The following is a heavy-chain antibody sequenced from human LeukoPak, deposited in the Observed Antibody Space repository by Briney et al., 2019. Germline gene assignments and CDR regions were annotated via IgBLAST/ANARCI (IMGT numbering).Heavy chain of an antibody. CDR2: IYYSGST. J-gene: IGHJ4*02. CDR1: GGSISSYY. Sequence: SETLSLTCTVSGGSISSYYWSWIRQPPGKGLEWIGYIYYSGSTNYNPSLKSRVTISVDTSKNQFSLKLSSVTAADTAVYYCARDRRFGGYDKWGQGTLVTVSS. V-gene: IGHV4-59*01. CDR3: ARDRRFGGYDK. D-gene: IGHD5-12*01.